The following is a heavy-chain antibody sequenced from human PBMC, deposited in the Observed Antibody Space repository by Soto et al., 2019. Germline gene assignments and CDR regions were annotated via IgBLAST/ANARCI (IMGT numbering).Heavy chain of an antibody. Sequence: GGSLRLSCAASGFTFSNAWMSWVRQAPGKGLEWVGRIKSKTDGGTTDYAAPVKGRFTISRDDSKNTLYLQMNSLKTEDTAVYYGTTDPIVVAPGYWGQGTLVTVSS. V-gene: IGHV3-15*01. CDR1: GFTFSNAW. J-gene: IGHJ4*02. CDR2: IKSKTDGGTT. D-gene: IGHD2-15*01. CDR3: TTDPIVVAPGY.